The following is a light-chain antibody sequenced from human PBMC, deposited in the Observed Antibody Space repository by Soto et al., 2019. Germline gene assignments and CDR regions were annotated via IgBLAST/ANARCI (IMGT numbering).Light chain of an antibody. V-gene: IGKV3-11*01. J-gene: IGKJ4*01. CDR1: QSISRY. CDR2: DAS. CDR3: QQRGNWPS. Sequence: IAFTQSPATLSLSPGERATLCGRASQSISRYLAWYQQKPGQAPRLLIYDASNRATGIPARFSGSGSGTDFTLTISSLEPEDFAVYYCQQRGNWPSFGGGTKVDIK.